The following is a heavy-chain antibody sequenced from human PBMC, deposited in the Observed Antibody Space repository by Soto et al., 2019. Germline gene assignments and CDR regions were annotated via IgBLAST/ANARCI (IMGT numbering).Heavy chain of an antibody. CDR1: GFTFSSYG. V-gene: IGHV3-30*18. Sequence: QVQLVESGGGVVQPGRSLRLSCAASGFTFSSYGMHWVRQAPGKGLEWVAVISYDGSNKYYADSVKGRFTISRDNSKNTLYLQMNSLSAEDTAVYYCAKVEAVADNFDYWGQGTLVTVSS. CDR3: AKVEAVADNFDY. D-gene: IGHD6-19*01. CDR2: ISYDGSNK. J-gene: IGHJ4*02.